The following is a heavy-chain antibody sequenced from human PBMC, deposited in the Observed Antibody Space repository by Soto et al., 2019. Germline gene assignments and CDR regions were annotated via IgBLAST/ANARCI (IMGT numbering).Heavy chain of an antibody. CDR1: GGSVSSGSYY. V-gene: IGHV4-61*01. CDR2: IYYSGST. D-gene: IGHD4-17*01. J-gene: IGHJ4*02. CDR3: AREPSANDYGDYFDY. Sequence: LSLTCTVSGGSVSSGSYYWSWIRQPPGKGLEWIGYIYYSGSTNYNPSLKSRVTISVDTSKNQFSLKLSSVTAADTAVYYCAREPSANDYGDYFDYWGQGTLVTVSS.